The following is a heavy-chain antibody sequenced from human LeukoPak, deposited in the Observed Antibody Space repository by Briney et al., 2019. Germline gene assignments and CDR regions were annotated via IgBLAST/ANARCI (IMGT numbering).Heavy chain of an antibody. CDR2: IKQDGSEK. D-gene: IGHD3-16*01. CDR3: ARAGGSTADFDY. J-gene: IGHJ4*02. V-gene: IGHV3-7*01. Sequence: GGSLRLSCAASGITFSSYGMSWVRQAPGKGLEWVANIKQDGSEKYYVDSVKGRFTISRDNAKNSLYLQMNSLRAEDTAVYYCARAGGSTADFDYWGQGTLVTVSS. CDR1: GITFSSYG.